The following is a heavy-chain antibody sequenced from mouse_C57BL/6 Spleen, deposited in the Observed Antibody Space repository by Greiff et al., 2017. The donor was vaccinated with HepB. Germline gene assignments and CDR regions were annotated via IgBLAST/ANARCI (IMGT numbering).Heavy chain of an antibody. J-gene: IGHJ3*01. CDR2: INPSSGYT. D-gene: IGHD2-4*01. CDR1: GYTFTSYT. CDR3: ARSYDYDPWFAY. Sequence: VQLQESGAELARPGASVKMSCKASGYTFTSYTMHWVKQRPGQGLEWIGYINPSSGYTKYNQKFKDKATLTADKSSSTAYMQLSSLTSEDSAVYYCARSYDYDPWFAYWGQGTLVTVSA. V-gene: IGHV1-4*01.